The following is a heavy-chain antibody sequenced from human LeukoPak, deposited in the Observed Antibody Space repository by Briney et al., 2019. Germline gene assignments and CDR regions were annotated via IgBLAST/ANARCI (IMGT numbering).Heavy chain of an antibody. D-gene: IGHD3-22*01. CDR2: INEDGSEK. V-gene: IGHV3-7*04. Sequence: PGGSLRLSCAASGFTYSSYSLSWVRQAPGKGLEWVANINEDGSEKYYVDSVKGRFTISRDNAKNSLYLQMNSLRAEDTAVYYCARVQYYYDSRGRDLWAFDIWGQGTMVTVSS. CDR3: ARVQYYYDSRGRDLWAFDI. CDR1: GFTYSSYS. J-gene: IGHJ3*02.